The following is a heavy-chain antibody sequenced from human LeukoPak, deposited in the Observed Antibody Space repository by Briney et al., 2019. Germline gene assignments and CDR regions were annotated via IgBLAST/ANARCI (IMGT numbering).Heavy chain of an antibody. J-gene: IGHJ2*01. CDR1: GYTFTDYY. CDR2: VDPEDGET. D-gene: IGHD1-26*01. V-gene: IGHV1-69-2*01. Sequence: ATVKISCKVSGYTFTDYYMHWVQQAPGKGLEWMGLVDPEDGETIYAEKFQGRVTITADTSTDTAYMELSSLRSEDTAMYYCARSYEFPHFDLWGRGTLVTVSS. CDR3: ARSYEFPHFDL.